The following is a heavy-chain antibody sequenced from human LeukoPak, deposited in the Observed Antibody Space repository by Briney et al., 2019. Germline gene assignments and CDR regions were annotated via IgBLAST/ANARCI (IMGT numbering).Heavy chain of an antibody. CDR3: ARDVVFYYYYYGMDV. Sequence: GGSLRLSCAASGFTFSSYAMHWVRQAPGKELEWVAVISYDGSNKYYADSVKGRFTISRDNSKNTLYLQMNSLRAEDTAVYYCARDVVFYYYYYGMDVGGQGTTVTVSS. D-gene: IGHD2-21*01. CDR2: ISYDGSNK. J-gene: IGHJ6*02. CDR1: GFTFSSYA. V-gene: IGHV3-30*04.